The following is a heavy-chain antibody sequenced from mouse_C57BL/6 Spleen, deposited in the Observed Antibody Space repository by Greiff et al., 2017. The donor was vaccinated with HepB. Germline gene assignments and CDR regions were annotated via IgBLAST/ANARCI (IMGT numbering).Heavy chain of an antibody. CDR1: GFTFSSYA. CDR2: ISDGGSYT. CDR3: ARDPYYGSSLYYFDY. Sequence: EVQGVESGGGLVKPGGSLKLSCAASGFTFSSYAMSWVRQTPEKRLEWVATISDGGSYTYYPDNVKGRFTISRDNAKNNLYLQMSHLKSEDTAMYYCARDPYYGSSLYYFDYWGQGTTLTVSS. D-gene: IGHD1-1*01. J-gene: IGHJ2*01. V-gene: IGHV5-4*01.